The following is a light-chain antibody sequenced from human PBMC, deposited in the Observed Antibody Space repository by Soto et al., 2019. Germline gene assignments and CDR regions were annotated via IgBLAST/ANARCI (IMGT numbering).Light chain of an antibody. Sequence: QSVLTQPPSASGTPGQRVAISCSGSNSNIGSNHVNWYQQLPGTAPKLPIYGNNQRPSGVPVRFSGSRSGTSASLAISGLQSEDEADYYCAAWDDSLNGHVVFGGGTKLTVL. J-gene: IGLJ2*01. V-gene: IGLV1-44*01. CDR1: NSNIGSNH. CDR3: AAWDDSLNGHVV. CDR2: GNN.